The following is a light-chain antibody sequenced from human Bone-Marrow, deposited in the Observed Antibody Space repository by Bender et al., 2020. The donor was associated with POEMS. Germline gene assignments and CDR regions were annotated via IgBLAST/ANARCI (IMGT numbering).Light chain of an antibody. CDR1: SSNIGAHA. CDR3: AVWDDSLNGWV. J-gene: IGLJ3*02. V-gene: IGLV1-44*01. Sequence: QSVLTQPPSASGTPGQRVTISCSGGSSNIGAHAVNWYQHLPGTAPKLLIYSSHRRPSEVPDRFSGSRSGTSTSLAISGLQSEDEADCCCAVWDDSLNGWVFGGGTKLTVL. CDR2: SSH.